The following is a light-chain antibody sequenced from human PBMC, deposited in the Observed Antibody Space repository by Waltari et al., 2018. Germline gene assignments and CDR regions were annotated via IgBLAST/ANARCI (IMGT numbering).Light chain of an antibody. V-gene: IGKV3-20*01. CDR2: GAS. J-gene: IGKJ1*01. Sequence: EIVLTQSPGTLSLSPGERATLPCRASQSVSSRYLALYQQKPGQAPRLLIHGASSRATGIPDRFSGSGSGTDFILTISRLEPEDFAVYYCQQYGSSPGTFGQGTKVEIK. CDR1: QSVSSRY. CDR3: QQYGSSPGT.